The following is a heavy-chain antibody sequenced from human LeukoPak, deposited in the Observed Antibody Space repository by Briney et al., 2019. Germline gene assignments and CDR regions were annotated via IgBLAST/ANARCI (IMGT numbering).Heavy chain of an antibody. D-gene: IGHD6-13*01. V-gene: IGHV1-8*01. CDR2: MNPNSGNT. CDR3: ARKAAAGTVAFDI. CDR1: GYTFTSYD. J-gene: IGHJ3*02. Sequence: ASAKVSCKASGYTFTSYDINWVRQATGQGLEWMGWMNPNSGNTGYAQKFQGRVTMTRNTSISTAYMELSSLRSEDTAGYYCARKAAAGTVAFDIWGQGTMVTVSS.